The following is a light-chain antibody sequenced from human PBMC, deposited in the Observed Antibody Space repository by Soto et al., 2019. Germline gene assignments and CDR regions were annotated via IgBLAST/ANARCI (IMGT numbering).Light chain of an antibody. Sequence: QSVLTQPPSASRTPGQRVTIPCSGSSSDIGSNSVNWYQQLPGAAPRLLIYANDHRPSGVPDRFSASKSGTSASLAISGVRSEDEAFYYCATWSDSLKGWVFGGGTKLT. CDR2: AND. V-gene: IGLV1-44*01. CDR3: ATWSDSLKGWV. J-gene: IGLJ3*02. CDR1: SSDIGSNS.